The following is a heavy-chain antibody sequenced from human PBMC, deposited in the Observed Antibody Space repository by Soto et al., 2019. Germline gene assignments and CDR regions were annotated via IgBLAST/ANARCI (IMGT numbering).Heavy chain of an antibody. V-gene: IGHV3-15*07. CDR2: VKNNGGAT. CDR3: AADLGPPYDSNNWFYP. J-gene: IGHJ5*02. CDR1: GFIFSHAW. Sequence: EVQLVESGGDLVKPGGSLRLSCAASGFIFSHAWFHWVRQPPGKGLELVGRVKNNGGATDYAPSVKGRFIISRDDSKDMGYLQMSSLRTEDTAIYYCAADLGPPYDSNNWFYPWGQGTLVTGSS. D-gene: IGHD3-22*01.